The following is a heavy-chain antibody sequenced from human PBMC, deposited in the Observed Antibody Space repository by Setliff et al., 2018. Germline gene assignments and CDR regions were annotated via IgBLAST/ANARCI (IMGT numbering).Heavy chain of an antibody. CDR1: GFTFSSHW. CDR3: AKGRGTVYYYMDV. D-gene: IGHD3-10*01. CDR2: ISEDGSDT. V-gene: IGHV3-74*01. J-gene: IGHJ6*03. Sequence: GGSLRLSCAASGFTFSSHWMHWVRQAPGKGLVWVSRISEDGSDTTYADSVKGRFTISRDNSKNTLYLQMNSLRAEDTAVYYCAKGRGTVYYYMDVWGKGTTVTVSS.